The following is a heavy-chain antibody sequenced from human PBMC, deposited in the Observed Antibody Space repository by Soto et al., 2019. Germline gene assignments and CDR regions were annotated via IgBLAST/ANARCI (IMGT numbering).Heavy chain of an antibody. CDR2: ISGSGST. V-gene: IGHV4-30-4*01. CDR1: GGSVTSDEDY. D-gene: IGHD5-18*01. Sequence: SETLSLTCTVSGGSVTSDEDYWTWIRPSPGKGLEWIGYISGSGSTGYNPSLKNRLTMSVDRSKNQFTLRLTSVTAADTAVYFCATESGSTYGYFDYWGQGTQVTVSS. J-gene: IGHJ4*02. CDR3: ATESGSTYGYFDY.